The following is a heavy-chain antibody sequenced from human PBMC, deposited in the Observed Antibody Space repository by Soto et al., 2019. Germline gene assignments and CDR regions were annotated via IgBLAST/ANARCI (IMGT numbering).Heavy chain of an antibody. CDR3: ARGGRGMDV. CDR2: IKEDGSEK. V-gene: IGHV3-7*01. J-gene: IGHJ6*02. Sequence: EVQLVESGGGLVQPGGSLRLSCAASGLTFSSYWMTWVRQAPGKGLEWVANIKEDGSEKYYVDSVKGRVTISRDNAKNLLYLQMSSRRAEDTAVYYCARGGRGMDVWGQGTTVTVSS. CDR1: GLTFSSYW.